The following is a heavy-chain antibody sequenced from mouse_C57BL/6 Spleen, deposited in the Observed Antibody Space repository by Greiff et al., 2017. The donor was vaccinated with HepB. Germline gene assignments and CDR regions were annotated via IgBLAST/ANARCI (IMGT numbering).Heavy chain of an antibody. J-gene: IGHJ4*01. Sequence: QVQLQQPGAELVKPGASVKLSCKASGYTFTSYWMHWVKQRPGRGLEWIGRIDPNSGGTKYNEKFKSKATLTVDKPSSTAYMKLSSLTSEDSAVYYCARSRAHYAMDYWGQGTSVTVSS. D-gene: IGHD3-3*01. CDR1: GYTFTSYW. V-gene: IGHV1-72*01. CDR3: ARSRAHYAMDY. CDR2: IDPNSGGT.